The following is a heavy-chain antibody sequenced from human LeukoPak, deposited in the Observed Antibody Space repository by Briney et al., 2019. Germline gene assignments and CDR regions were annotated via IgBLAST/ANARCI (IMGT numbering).Heavy chain of an antibody. D-gene: IGHD1-14*01. Sequence: GGSLRLSCVASGFTFRNYGMHWVRQAPGKGLEWVAIIWYDGGTKYYADSVKGRFTISRDNSKNTLYLQMDSLRAEDTAVYYCAKEAEDHRYDYWGQGARGIVSS. CDR2: IWYDGGTK. CDR3: AKEAEDHRYDY. CDR1: GFTFRNYG. V-gene: IGHV3-33*06. J-gene: IGHJ4*02.